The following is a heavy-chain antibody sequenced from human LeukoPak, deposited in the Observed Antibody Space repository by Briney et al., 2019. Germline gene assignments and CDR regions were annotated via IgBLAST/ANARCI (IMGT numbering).Heavy chain of an antibody. CDR3: AREDDSSGYHTLPDAFDI. Sequence: GGSLRLSCAASGFTFSSYAMHWVRQAPGKGLEWVAIISHDGSNKYYADSVKGRFTISRDNSKNTLYLQMNSLRAEDTAVYYCAREDDSSGYHTLPDAFDIWGQGTMVTVSS. D-gene: IGHD3-22*01. J-gene: IGHJ3*02. CDR1: GFTFSSYA. CDR2: ISHDGSNK. V-gene: IGHV3-30-3*01.